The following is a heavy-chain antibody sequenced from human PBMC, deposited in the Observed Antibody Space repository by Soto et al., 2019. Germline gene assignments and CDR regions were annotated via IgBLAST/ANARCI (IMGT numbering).Heavy chain of an antibody. J-gene: IGHJ6*02. Sequence: QVQLVQSRAEVKKPGASVNVSCKASGYTFTDYYIYWLRQAPGHGLEWMGWINPNSGATNYAHNFQGRVTMTRDTSIRAVYMELSRLSSDDTAVYYCAKDQGGYMVSGMDVWGQGTTVTVSS. CDR1: GYTFTDYY. CDR3: AKDQGGYMVSGMDV. CDR2: INPNSGAT. V-gene: IGHV1-2*02. D-gene: IGHD2-2*02.